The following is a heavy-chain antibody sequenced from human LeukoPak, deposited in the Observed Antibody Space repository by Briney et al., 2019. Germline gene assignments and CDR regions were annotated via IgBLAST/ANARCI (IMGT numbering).Heavy chain of an antibody. D-gene: IGHD2-8*01. V-gene: IGHV3-23*01. J-gene: IGHJ4*02. CDR1: GFTFSSFA. Sequence: PGGSLRLSCAASGFTFSSFAMSWVRQAPGKGLEWVSAISGGGDSTYYADSVKGRFTISRDNSKNTLYLQMNSLRAEDTALYYCAKQRAEVPLAPANYWGQGTLVTVSS. CDR2: ISGGGDST. CDR3: AKQRAEVPLAPANY.